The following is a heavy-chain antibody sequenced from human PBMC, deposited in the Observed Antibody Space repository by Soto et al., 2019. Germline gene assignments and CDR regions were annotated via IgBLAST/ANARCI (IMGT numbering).Heavy chain of an antibody. J-gene: IGHJ4*02. V-gene: IGHV4-31*03. CDR2: IYYSGST. CDR1: GGSISSGGYY. Sequence: SETLSLTCTVSGGSISSGGYYWSWIRQHPGKGLEWIGYIYYSGSTYYNPSLKSRVTISVDTSKNQFSLKLSSVIAADTVVYYFASHIMYYGSGSYYLEYYFDYWGQGTLVTVSS. CDR3: ASHIMYYGSGSYYLEYYFDY. D-gene: IGHD3-10*01.